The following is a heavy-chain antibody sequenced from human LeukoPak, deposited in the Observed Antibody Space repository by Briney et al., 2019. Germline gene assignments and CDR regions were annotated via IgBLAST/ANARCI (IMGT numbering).Heavy chain of an antibody. V-gene: IGHV1-18*04. CDR3: ARGLRDIVVVPAGLYYYYYYMDV. Sequence: ASVKVSCKASGYTFTSNGISWVRQAPGQGLEWMGWISAYNGNTNYAQKFQGRVTMTTDTSTSTAYMELRSLRSDDTAVYYCARGLRDIVVVPAGLYYYYYYMDVWGKGTTVTISS. CDR1: GYTFTSNG. CDR2: ISAYNGNT. D-gene: IGHD2-2*01. J-gene: IGHJ6*03.